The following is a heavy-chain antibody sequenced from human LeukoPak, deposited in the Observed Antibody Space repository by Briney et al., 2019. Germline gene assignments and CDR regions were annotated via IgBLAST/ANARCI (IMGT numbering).Heavy chain of an antibody. CDR1: GGSFSSYY. V-gene: IGHV4-34*01. CDR3: ARSSSGYYFDY. D-gene: IGHD3-10*01. CDR2: INHSGST. J-gene: IGHJ4*02. Sequence: SETLSLTCAAYGGSFSSYYRSWIRQPPGKGLEWIGGINHSGSTNYNPSLKSRVNISVDTSKNQFSRQLSAVTAADTAVYYCARSSSGYYFDYWGQGTLVTVSS.